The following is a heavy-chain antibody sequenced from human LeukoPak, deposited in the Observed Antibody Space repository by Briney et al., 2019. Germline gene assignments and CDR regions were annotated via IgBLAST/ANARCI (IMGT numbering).Heavy chain of an antibody. CDR1: GYTFTSYG. CDR3: ARDSELYYYDSSGYYDY. J-gene: IGHJ4*02. V-gene: IGHV1-18*01. D-gene: IGHD3-22*01. Sequence: ASVKVSCKASGYTFTSYGISWVRQAPGQGLEWMGWNSAYNGNTNYAQKLQGRVTMTTDTSTSTAYMELRSLRSDDTAVYYCARDSELYYYDSSGYYDYWGQGTLVTVSS. CDR2: NSAYNGNT.